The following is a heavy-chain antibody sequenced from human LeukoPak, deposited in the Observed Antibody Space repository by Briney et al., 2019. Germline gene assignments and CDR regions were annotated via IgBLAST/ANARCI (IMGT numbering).Heavy chain of an antibody. CDR1: GFTLSSNY. D-gene: IGHD3-10*01. V-gene: IGHV3-66*01. CDR2: IYSGGST. J-gene: IGHJ4*02. CDR3: ARGTVTMVDY. Sequence: PGGSLRLSCAASGFTLSSNYMRWVRQAPGGGLEWVSVIYSGGSTYYADSVKGRFTISRDNSKNTLFLQMNSLRAGDTAVYYCARGTVTMVDYWGQGTLVTVSS.